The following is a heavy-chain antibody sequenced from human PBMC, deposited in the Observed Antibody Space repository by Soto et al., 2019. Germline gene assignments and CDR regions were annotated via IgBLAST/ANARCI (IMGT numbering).Heavy chain of an antibody. J-gene: IGHJ4*02. Sequence: QLQLQESGPGLVKPSETLSLTCTVSGGSISSSSYYWGWIRQPPGKGLEWIGSIYYSGSTYYNPSLKSRVTISVDTSKNQCSLKLSSVTAADTAVYYCARHVWMDIVATIWNYWGQGTLVTVSS. CDR3: ARHVWMDIVATIWNY. CDR2: IYYSGST. D-gene: IGHD5-12*01. CDR1: GGSISSSSYY. V-gene: IGHV4-39*01.